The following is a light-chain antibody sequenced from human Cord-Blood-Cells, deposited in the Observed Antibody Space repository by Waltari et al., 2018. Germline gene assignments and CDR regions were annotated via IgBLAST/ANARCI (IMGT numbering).Light chain of an antibody. J-gene: IGKJ1*01. V-gene: IGKV1D-8*01. CDR3: QQYYSFPRT. CDR2: AAS. Sequence: VIWMTQSPSLLSASTADRVTISCRMSQCISSYLAWYQQKPGKAPELLIYAASTLQSGVPSRFSGSGSGTDFTLTISCLQSEDFATYYCQQYYSFPRTFGQGTKVEIK. CDR1: QCISSY.